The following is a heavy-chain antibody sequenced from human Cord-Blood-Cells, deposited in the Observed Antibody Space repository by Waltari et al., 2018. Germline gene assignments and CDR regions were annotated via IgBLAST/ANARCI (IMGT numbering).Heavy chain of an antibody. Sequence: QVQLQQWGAGLLKPSETLSLTCAVYGGSFSGDYWSWIRQPPGKGLEWIGEINHSGSTNYNPSLKSRVTISVDTSKNQFSLKLSSVTAADTAVYYCARGLITMVQGVMSYYGMDVWGQGTTVTVSS. CDR2: INHSGST. V-gene: IGHV4-34*01. J-gene: IGHJ6*02. D-gene: IGHD3-10*01. CDR1: GGSFSGDY. CDR3: ARGLITMVQGVMSYYGMDV.